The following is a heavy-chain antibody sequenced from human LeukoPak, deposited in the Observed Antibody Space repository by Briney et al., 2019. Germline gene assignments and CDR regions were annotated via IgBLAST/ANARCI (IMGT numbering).Heavy chain of an antibody. D-gene: IGHD5-12*01. Sequence: PGGSLRLSCAASGFTFDDYGMSWVRQAPGKGLEWVSGINWNGGSTGYADSVKGRFTISRDNAKNSLFLQVNSLRAEDTAVYYCVTETGWLFDYWGQGTLVTVSS. CDR3: VTETGWLFDY. CDR1: GFTFDDYG. CDR2: INWNGGST. V-gene: IGHV3-20*04. J-gene: IGHJ4*02.